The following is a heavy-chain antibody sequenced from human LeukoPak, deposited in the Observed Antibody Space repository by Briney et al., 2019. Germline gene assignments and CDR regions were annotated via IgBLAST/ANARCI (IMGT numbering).Heavy chain of an antibody. CDR1: GRSFSGYY. J-gene: IGHJ4*02. Sequence: ETLSLTCAVYGRSFSGYYWSWVRQAPGKGLEWVGRIKSKTDGGTTDYAAPVKGRFTISRDDSKNTLYLQMNSLKTEDTAVYYCTTGAYRDMVRGVIRGGYFDYWGQGTLVTVSS. CDR2: IKSKTDGGTT. D-gene: IGHD3-10*01. V-gene: IGHV3-15*01. CDR3: TTGAYRDMVRGVIRGGYFDY.